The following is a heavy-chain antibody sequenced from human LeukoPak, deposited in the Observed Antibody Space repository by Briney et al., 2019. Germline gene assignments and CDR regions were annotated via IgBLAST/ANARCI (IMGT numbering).Heavy chain of an antibody. D-gene: IGHD2-15*01. CDR3: AHRPPVAATLDY. Sequence: SETLSLTCAVYGGSFSGYYWSWIRQPPGKGLEWIGEINHSGSTNYNPSLKSRVTISVDTSKNQFSLKLSSVTAADTATYYCAHRPPVAATLDYWGQGILVTVSS. J-gene: IGHJ4*02. V-gene: IGHV4-34*01. CDR2: INHSGST. CDR1: GGSFSGYY.